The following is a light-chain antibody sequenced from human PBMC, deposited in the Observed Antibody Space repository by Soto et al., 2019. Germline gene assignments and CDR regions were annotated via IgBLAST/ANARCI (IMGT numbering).Light chain of an antibody. CDR1: SSNIGSNT. CDR3: AAWDHRLYVYL. J-gene: IGLJ1*01. Sequence: QSVLTQPPSASGTPGQIVAISCSGISSNIGSNTVTWYQQLPGTAPKLLIYSTSQRSSGVPGRFSGSKSGASASLSISGLQSEDYAYYYCAAWDHRLYVYLFGSGTEVAVL. CDR2: STS. V-gene: IGLV1-44*01.